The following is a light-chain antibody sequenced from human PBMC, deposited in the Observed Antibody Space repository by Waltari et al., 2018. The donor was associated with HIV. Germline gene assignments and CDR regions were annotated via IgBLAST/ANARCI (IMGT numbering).Light chain of an antibody. CDR1: QSVLYSSNNKNY. V-gene: IGKV4-1*01. CDR2: WAS. J-gene: IGKJ1*01. CDR3: QQYYSTPRT. Sequence: DIVMTQSPDSLAVSLGERATINCKSNQSVLYSSNNKNYLAWYQQKPGQPPKLLISWASTRESGVPDRFSGSGSGTDFTLTISSLQAEDVAVYYCQQYYSTPRTFGQGTKVEIK.